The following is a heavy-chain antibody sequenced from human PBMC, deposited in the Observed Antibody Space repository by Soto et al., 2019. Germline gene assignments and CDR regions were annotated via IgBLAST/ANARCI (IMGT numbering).Heavy chain of an antibody. CDR2: ISSSGSTI. D-gene: IGHD3-3*01. CDR3: ARNQRVTIFGVVIMGTYGMDV. V-gene: IGHV3-48*03. J-gene: IGHJ6*02. CDR1: GFTFSSYE. Sequence: GGSLRLSCAASGFTFSSYEMNWVRQAPGKGLEWVSYISSSGSTIYYADSVKGRFTISRDNAKNSLYLQMNSLRAEDTAVYYCARNQRVTIFGVVIMGTYGMDVWGQGTTVTVSS.